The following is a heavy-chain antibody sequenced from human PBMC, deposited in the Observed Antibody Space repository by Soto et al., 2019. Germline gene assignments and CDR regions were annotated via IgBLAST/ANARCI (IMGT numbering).Heavy chain of an antibody. V-gene: IGHV3-23*01. CDR3: AKDIYMSSGWKNFDY. D-gene: IGHD6-19*01. CDR2: ITCSGGNK. J-gene: IGHJ4*02. Sequence: GGSLRLSCAASGFTFSSYGMHWVRQAPGKGLEWVSAITCSGGNKYYADSVKGRFTISRDNSKNTLYLQMDSLRAEDTAVYYCAKDIYMSSGWKNFDYWGQGTLVTVSS. CDR1: GFTFSSYG.